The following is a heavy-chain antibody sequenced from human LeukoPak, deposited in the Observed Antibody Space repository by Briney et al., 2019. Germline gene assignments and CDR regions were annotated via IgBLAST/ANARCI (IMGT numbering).Heavy chain of an antibody. D-gene: IGHD3-22*01. Sequence: SEILSLTCTVSGGSISSYYWSWIRQPPGKGLEWIGYIYDSGSTNYNPSLKSRVTISVDTSKNQFSLKLSSVTAADTAVYFCACLTTAEAFDIWGQGTTVTVSS. J-gene: IGHJ3*02. CDR3: ACLTTAEAFDI. CDR1: GGSISSYY. CDR2: IYDSGST. V-gene: IGHV4-59*01.